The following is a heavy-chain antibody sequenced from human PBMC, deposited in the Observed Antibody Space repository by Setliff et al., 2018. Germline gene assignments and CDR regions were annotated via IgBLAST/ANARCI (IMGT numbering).Heavy chain of an antibody. D-gene: IGHD3-3*01. J-gene: IGHJ5*02. CDR2: INQGGSDQ. V-gene: IGHV3-7*01. CDR3: ARDVFDFRTGQAGP. Sequence: GWSLSLSCSASGFTFSSLWMAWVRQAPGKGLEWVANINQGGSDQFYVESVKGRFTISRDNAKNSLYLQMNSLRVEDTAVYYCARDVFDFRTGQAGPWGQGTLVTVSS. CDR1: GFTFSSLW.